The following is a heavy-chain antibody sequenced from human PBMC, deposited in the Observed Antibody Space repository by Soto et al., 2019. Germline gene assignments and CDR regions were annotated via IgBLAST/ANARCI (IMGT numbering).Heavy chain of an antibody. Sequence: GEALNISCEGSGYSFTSYLIGWVRQMPGKGLEWMGIIYPGDSDTRCSPSFQGQVTISADKSISTAYLQWSSLKASDTAMYYCARVGARPRFYYYYMDVWGKGTTVTVSS. CDR3: ARVGARPRFYYYYMDV. D-gene: IGHD3-16*01. V-gene: IGHV5-51*01. CDR2: IYPGDSDT. CDR1: GYSFTSYL. J-gene: IGHJ6*03.